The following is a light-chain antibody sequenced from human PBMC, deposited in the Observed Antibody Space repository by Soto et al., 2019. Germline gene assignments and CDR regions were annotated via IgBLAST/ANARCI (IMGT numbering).Light chain of an antibody. CDR2: AAS. Sequence: DIQLTQSPSFLSASVGDRVTITCRASQGISSYLAWYQQKPGKAPKLLIYAASTLQSGVPSRFSGSGSGAEFTLTISSLQPEDVATYDYQPLNSYLTFGGGTKVEIK. V-gene: IGKV1-9*01. CDR3: QPLNSYLT. CDR1: QGISSY. J-gene: IGKJ4*01.